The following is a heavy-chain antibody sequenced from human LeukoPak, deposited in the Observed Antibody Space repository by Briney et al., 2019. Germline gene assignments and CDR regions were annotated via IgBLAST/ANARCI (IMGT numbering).Heavy chain of an antibody. CDR3: ARLLRYKIDP. J-gene: IGHJ5*02. D-gene: IGHD3-22*01. Sequence: ASVKVSCKASGYTFTSYAMHWVRQAPGQRLEWMGWINAGNGNTKYSQKFQGRVTITRDTSASTACMELRSLRSDDTAVYYCARLLRYKIDPWGQGTLVTVSS. V-gene: IGHV1-3*01. CDR1: GYTFTSYA. CDR2: INAGNGNT.